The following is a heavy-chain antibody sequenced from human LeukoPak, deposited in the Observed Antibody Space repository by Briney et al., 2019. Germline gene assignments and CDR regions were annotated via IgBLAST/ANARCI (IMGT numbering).Heavy chain of an antibody. CDR2: INSDGSST. V-gene: IGHV3-74*01. D-gene: IGHD6-13*01. Sequence: GGSLRLSCAASGFTFSNYWMHWVRQAPGRGLVWVSRINSDGSSTTYADSVKGRFTISRDNAKNTLYLQMNSLRAEDTAVYYCARDRTRYSSSWDWGQGTLVTVSS. CDR1: GFTFSNYW. J-gene: IGHJ4*02. CDR3: ARDRTRYSSSWD.